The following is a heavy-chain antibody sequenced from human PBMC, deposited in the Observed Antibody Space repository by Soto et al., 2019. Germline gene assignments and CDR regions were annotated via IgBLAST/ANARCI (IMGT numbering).Heavy chain of an antibody. CDR1: GGSISSSSYY. J-gene: IGHJ4*02. CDR3: ARLEDTFYYGSGTYYYFDY. D-gene: IGHD3-10*01. Sequence: SETLSLTCTVSGGSISSSSYYWGWIRQPPGKGLEWIGSIYYSGSTYYNPSLKSRVTISVDTSKNQFSLKLSSGTAADTAVYFCARLEDTFYYGSGTYYYFDYCGQVTLVTLCS. CDR2: IYYSGST. V-gene: IGHV4-39*01.